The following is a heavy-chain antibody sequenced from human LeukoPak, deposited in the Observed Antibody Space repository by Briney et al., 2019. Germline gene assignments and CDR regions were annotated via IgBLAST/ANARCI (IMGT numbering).Heavy chain of an antibody. Sequence: PSETLSLTCTVFGGSISSHYWTWIRQPPGKGLEWVGYISYSGSTDYNPSLKSRVTISVDTSKNQFSLKLTSVTAADTAVYYCAREGSVTGRAIDYWGQGTLVTVSS. CDR1: GGSISSHY. CDR2: ISYSGST. V-gene: IGHV4-59*11. CDR3: AREGSVTGRAIDY. J-gene: IGHJ4*02. D-gene: IGHD6-19*01.